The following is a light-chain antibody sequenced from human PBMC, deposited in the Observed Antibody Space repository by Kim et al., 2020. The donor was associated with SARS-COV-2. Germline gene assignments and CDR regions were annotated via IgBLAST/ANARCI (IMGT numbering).Light chain of an antibody. CDR1: SSHVGGYDF. CDR2: DVS. CDR3: SSYTNSNTV. Sequence: QSALTQPASVSGSPGQSITISCTGISSHVGGYDFVSWYQQHPGKAPNLMIFDVSNRPSGVSHRFSGSKSGNTASLTISGLQAEDEADYYCSSYTNSNTVFGGGTQLTVL. V-gene: IGLV2-14*03. J-gene: IGLJ2*01.